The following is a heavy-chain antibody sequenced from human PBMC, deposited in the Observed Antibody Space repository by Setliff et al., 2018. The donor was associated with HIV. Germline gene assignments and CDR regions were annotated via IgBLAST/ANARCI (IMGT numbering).Heavy chain of an antibody. CDR3: ARSNLRRYGDPDWYFDL. J-gene: IGHJ2*01. V-gene: IGHV4-4*07. CDR1: GGSISSYY. CDR2: IYTSGST. D-gene: IGHD4-17*01. Sequence: SETLSLTCTVSGGSISSYYWSWIRQPAGKGLEWIGRIYTSGSTNYNPSLKSRVTISVDTSKNQFSLKLSSVTAADTAVYYCARSNLRRYGDPDWYFDLWGRGTLVTVSS.